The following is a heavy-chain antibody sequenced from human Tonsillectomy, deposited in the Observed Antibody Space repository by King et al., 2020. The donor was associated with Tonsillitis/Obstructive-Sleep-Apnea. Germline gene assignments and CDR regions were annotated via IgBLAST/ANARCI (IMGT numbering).Heavy chain of an antibody. CDR1: GFTFSSYV. Sequence: VQLVESGGGLVQPGGSLRLSCAASGFTFSSYVMSWVRQAPGKGPEWVSAISGSGGSTYYADSVKGRFTISRDNSKNTLYLQMNSLRAEDTAVYYCAKDRGSGYGMDVWGQGTTVTVSS. V-gene: IGHV3-23*04. J-gene: IGHJ6*02. CDR2: ISGSGGST. D-gene: IGHD3-10*01. CDR3: AKDRGSGYGMDV.